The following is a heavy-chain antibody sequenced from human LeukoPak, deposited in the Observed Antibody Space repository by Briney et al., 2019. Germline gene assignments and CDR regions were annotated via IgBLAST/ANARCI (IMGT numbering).Heavy chain of an antibody. CDR3: ARGSGYYYVDFDY. Sequence: SETLSLTCTVSGGSISSSSYYWGWIRQPPGKGLEWIGGIYYSGSTYYNPSLKSRVTISVDTSKNQFSLKLSSVTAADTAVYYCARGSGYYYVDFDYWGQGTLVTASS. V-gene: IGHV4-39*01. D-gene: IGHD3-22*01. CDR1: GGSISSSSYY. J-gene: IGHJ4*02. CDR2: IYYSGST.